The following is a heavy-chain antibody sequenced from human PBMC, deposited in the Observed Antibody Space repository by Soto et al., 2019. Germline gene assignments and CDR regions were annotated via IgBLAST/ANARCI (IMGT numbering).Heavy chain of an antibody. V-gene: IGHV1-2*02. CDR2: INPKSGGT. Sequence: ASVKVSCKASGYTFTGYYLHWVRQAPGQGLEWMGWINPKSGGTKYAQNFQGRVTMTRDTSISTAYMDLSRLRSDDTAVYYCATSLSPTDLNYSDSSDYYDWFDPWGQGTLVTVSS. CDR3: ATSLSPTDLNYSDSSDYYDWFDP. D-gene: IGHD3-22*01. CDR1: GYTFTGYY. J-gene: IGHJ5*02.